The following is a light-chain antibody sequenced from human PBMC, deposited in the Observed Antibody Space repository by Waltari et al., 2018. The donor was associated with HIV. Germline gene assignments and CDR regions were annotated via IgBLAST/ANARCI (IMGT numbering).Light chain of an antibody. CDR2: DKS. CDR1: NSHIGQSY. CDR3: ATWDNSLKSVV. Sequence: SVLTQPPSVSAAAGQKVSISCSGSNSHIGQSYVSWFQHIPTAAPRLLISDKSERPSGTPDRFSGSKSGTSATLAITGLQTGDEADYYCATWDNSLKSVVFGGGTKLTVL. V-gene: IGLV1-51*01. J-gene: IGLJ2*01.